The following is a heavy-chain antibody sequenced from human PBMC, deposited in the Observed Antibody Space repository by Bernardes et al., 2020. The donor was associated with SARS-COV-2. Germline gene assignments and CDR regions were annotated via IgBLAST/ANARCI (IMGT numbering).Heavy chain of an antibody. CDR1: GFTFSGSS. D-gene: IGHD2-2*01. Sequence: GGSLRLSCAASGFTFSGSSMHWVRQASGKGLEWVGRIESKANNYATVYAASVKGRFTISRDDSKNTAYLQMNSLRVEDTGVYYCAGTSTTCCDYWGQGTLVTVSS. CDR3: AGTSTTCCDY. V-gene: IGHV3-73*01. CDR2: IESKANNYAT. J-gene: IGHJ4*02.